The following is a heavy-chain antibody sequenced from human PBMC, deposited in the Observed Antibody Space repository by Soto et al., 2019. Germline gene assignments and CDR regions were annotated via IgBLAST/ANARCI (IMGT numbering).Heavy chain of an antibody. CDR1: GGSISSGGYF. D-gene: IGHD1-1*01. J-gene: IGHJ4*02. CDR2: IFYSGTT. CDR3: ARGVLY. Sequence: QVQLQESGPGLVKPSQTLSLTCTVSGGSISSGGYFWSWIRQPPGKGLEWIGNIFYSGTTYYNPSLKSRLTISVDTSKNQFSLKLSSVTAADTAIYFCARGVLYWGQGTLVTVSS. V-gene: IGHV4-31*03.